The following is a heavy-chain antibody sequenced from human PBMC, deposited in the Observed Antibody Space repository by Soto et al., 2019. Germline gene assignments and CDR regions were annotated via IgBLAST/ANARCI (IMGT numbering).Heavy chain of an antibody. CDR1: GGSISSGGYY. CDR3: ARINIAVADMYYFDY. D-gene: IGHD6-19*01. J-gene: IGHJ4*02. Sequence: SETLSLTCTVSGGSISSGGYYWSWIRQHPGKGLEWIGYIYYTGSTYYNPSLKSRISISVDTSKNQFSLKLSSVTAADTAVYYCARINIAVADMYYFDYWGQGTLVTVS. CDR2: IYYTGST. V-gene: IGHV4-31*03.